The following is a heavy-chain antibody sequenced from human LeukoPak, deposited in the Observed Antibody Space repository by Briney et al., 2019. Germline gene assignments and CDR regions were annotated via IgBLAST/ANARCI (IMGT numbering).Heavy chain of an antibody. J-gene: IGHJ5*02. Sequence: GGSLRLSCFVSGFNFVNFAMHWVRQPLGKGLEWVAVISHDARTKYYADSMKGRITISRDNSKNTLFLQMNNLRTEDTAVYFCARPSPPGDGYNPPDHWGQGTLVTVSS. V-gene: IGHV3-30*04. CDR1: GFNFVNFA. CDR3: ARPSPPGDGYNPPDH. CDR2: ISHDARTK. D-gene: IGHD5-24*01.